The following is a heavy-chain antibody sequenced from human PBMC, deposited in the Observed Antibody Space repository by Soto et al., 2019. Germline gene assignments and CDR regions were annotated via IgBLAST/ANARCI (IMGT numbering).Heavy chain of an antibody. V-gene: IGHV3-23*01. CDR1: GFSFSDYA. CDR3: AKRSPYSSGWYSPIFDY. CDR2: ISESGGST. Sequence: GALRLSCAASGFSFSDYAMSWVRQAPGKGLEWVSVISESGGSTHYADSVRGRFTVSRDNSKNSLSLRMNSLRDEDTAVYFCAKRSPYSSGWYSPIFDYWGQGALVTVSS. D-gene: IGHD6-13*01. J-gene: IGHJ4*02.